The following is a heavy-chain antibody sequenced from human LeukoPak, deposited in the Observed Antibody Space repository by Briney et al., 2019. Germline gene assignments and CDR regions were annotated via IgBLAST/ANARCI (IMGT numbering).Heavy chain of an antibody. CDR2: INPNSGGT. D-gene: IGHD2-8*01. CDR1: GYTFTGYY. Sequence: ASVKVSCKASGYTFTGYYMPWVRQAPGQGLEWMGWINPNSGGTNYAQKFQGRVTMTRDTSISTAYMELSRLRSDDTAVYYCARDGIVPEDLYYYGMDVWGQGTTVTVSS. J-gene: IGHJ6*02. V-gene: IGHV1-2*02. CDR3: ARDGIVPEDLYYYGMDV.